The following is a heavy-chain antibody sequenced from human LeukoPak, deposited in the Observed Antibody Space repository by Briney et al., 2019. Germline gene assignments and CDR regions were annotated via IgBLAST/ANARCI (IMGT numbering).Heavy chain of an antibody. D-gene: IGHD3-10*01. V-gene: IGHV3-74*01. CDR1: GFTFSNYW. J-gene: IGHJ4*02. Sequence: QPGGSLRLSCAASGFTFSNYWMHWVRQAPGKGLVWVSRINSDGSSTSYADSVKGRFTISRDNAKNTLYLQMNSLRAEDTAVYYCAREYYYGSGSYYDYWGQGTLVTVSS. CDR2: INSDGSST. CDR3: AREYYYGSGSYYDY.